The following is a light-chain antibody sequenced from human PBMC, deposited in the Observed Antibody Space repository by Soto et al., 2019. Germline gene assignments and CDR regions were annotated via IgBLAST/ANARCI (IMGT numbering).Light chain of an antibody. J-gene: IGKJ5*01. CDR3: QQYNNWPTIT. V-gene: IGKV3-15*01. CDR2: GAS. CDR1: QSVSSN. Sequence: EIVMTPSPATLSVSPGERATLSSRASQSVSSNLAWYQQKPGQAPRLLIYGASTRATGIPARFSGSGSGTEFTLTISSLQSEDFAVYYCQQYNNWPTITFGQRTRLEIK.